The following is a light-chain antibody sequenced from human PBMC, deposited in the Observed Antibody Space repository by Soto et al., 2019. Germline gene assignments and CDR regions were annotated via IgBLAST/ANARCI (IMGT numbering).Light chain of an antibody. CDR2: GAS. V-gene: IGKV3-15*01. Sequence: EIVMTQSPATLSVSPGERATLSCRASQSVSSYLAWYQQKPGQAPRLLIYGASTRATGIPARFRGSGSGTEFTLTISSLQSEDFAVYYCQQYDNWPSITFGQGTRLEIK. CDR3: QQYDNWPSIT. CDR1: QSVSSY. J-gene: IGKJ5*01.